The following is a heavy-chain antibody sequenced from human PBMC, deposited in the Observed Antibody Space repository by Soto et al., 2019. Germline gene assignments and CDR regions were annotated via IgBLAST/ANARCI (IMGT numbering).Heavy chain of an antibody. Sequence: EVQLVESGGGLVQPGGSLRLSCAASGFTFSTYWMSWVRQAPGKGLEWVANIEQEGSEEYFVDSVKVRFTISRDNAKNSLYLQMNSLRAEDTAVYYCARDRGMVITPTGYFEYWGQGTLVTVSS. D-gene: IGHD2-15*01. CDR3: ARDRGMVITPTGYFEY. CDR1: GFTFSTYW. J-gene: IGHJ4*02. CDR2: IEQEGSEE. V-gene: IGHV3-7*01.